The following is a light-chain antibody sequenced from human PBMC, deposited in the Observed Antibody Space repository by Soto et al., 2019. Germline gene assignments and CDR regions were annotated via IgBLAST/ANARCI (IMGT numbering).Light chain of an antibody. J-gene: IGLJ1*01. CDR3: CSYAGSRTFYV. CDR1: SSDVGSYNL. V-gene: IGLV2-23*01. CDR2: EGS. Sequence: QSALTQPASVSGSPGQSITISCTGTSSDVGSYNLVSWYQQHPGKAPKLIIYEGSKRPSGVSNRFSGSKSGNTASLTISGLQAEDEADYYCCSYAGSRTFYVFATGTKVTVL.